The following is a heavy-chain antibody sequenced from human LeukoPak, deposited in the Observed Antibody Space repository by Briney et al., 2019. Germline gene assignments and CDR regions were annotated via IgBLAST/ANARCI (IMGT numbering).Heavy chain of an antibody. CDR2: IDWDDDE. CDR3: ARIPAYYYDSSGNDY. CDR1: GFSLSTSGVG. V-gene: IGHV2-70*11. J-gene: IGHJ4*02. Sequence: ESGPTLVKPTQTLTLTCTFSGFSLSTSGVGVGWIRQPPGKALEWLARIDWDDDEYYSTSLKTRLTISKDTSKNQVVLTMTNMDPVDTATYYCARIPAYYYDSSGNDYWGQGTLVTVSS. D-gene: IGHD3-22*01.